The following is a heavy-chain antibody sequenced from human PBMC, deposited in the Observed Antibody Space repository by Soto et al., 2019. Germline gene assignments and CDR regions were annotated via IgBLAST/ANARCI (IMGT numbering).Heavy chain of an antibody. Sequence: EVQLLESGGGSVQPGGSLRLSCAASGFTFSSYAMHWVRRPPGKGLEWVSSISGSGGTAYYADSVKGRFSISRDSLVNTLYRQMNSLRAKDTAVYYCAKGRGQNWNVDYWGQGTLVTVSP. J-gene: IGHJ4*02. CDR2: ISGSGGTA. D-gene: IGHD1-1*01. CDR1: GFTFSSYA. V-gene: IGHV3-23*01. CDR3: AKGRGQNWNVDY.